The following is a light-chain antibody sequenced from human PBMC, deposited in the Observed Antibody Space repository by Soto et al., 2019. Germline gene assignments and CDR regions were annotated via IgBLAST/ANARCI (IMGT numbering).Light chain of an antibody. V-gene: IGKV1-39*01. CDR3: QQSYDTPYT. CDR2: AAS. CDR1: RTVISY. J-gene: IGKJ2*01. Sequence: DLQMTQSPSSLSASVGDRVTITCRASRTVISYLNWYQQKPGKAPKLMIYAASSLQGGVPSRFSGSGSGTDFTLTISSLQPEDFAEYYCQQSYDTPYTFGQGTKVEIK.